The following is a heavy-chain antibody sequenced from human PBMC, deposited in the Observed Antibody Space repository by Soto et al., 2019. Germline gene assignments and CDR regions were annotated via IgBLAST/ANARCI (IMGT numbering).Heavy chain of an antibody. CDR1: GVSIGSNYY. CDR3: ARSHGWYAIDY. Sequence: QVLLQESGPGLVQPSGTLSLSCVVSGVSIGSNYYWGWVRQPPGKGLEWLGDMSHIGSVNYNPSLKSRVTIAMAKSQNQCSLKLNSVAAADTAVYYCARSHGWYAIDYWGHGSLVIFSS. D-gene: IGHD6-19*01. J-gene: IGHJ4*01. CDR2: MSHIGSV. V-gene: IGHV4-4*02.